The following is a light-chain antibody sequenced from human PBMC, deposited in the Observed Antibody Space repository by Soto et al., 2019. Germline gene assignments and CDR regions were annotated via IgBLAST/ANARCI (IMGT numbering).Light chain of an antibody. CDR2: GNS. CDR1: SSNIGAGYD. V-gene: IGLV1-40*01. CDR3: QSYDSSRSGYV. Sequence: QSVLTQPPSESGAPGQRVTISCTGSSSNIGAGYDVHWYQQLPGTAPKLLIYGNSNRPSGVPDRFSGSKSGTSASLAITGLQAEDEADYYCQSYDSSRSGYVFGTGTKVTVL. J-gene: IGLJ1*01.